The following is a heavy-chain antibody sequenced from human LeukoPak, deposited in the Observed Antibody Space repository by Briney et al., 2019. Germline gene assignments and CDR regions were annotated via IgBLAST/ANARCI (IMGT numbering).Heavy chain of an antibody. CDR3: ARVVVRATASGKDYYYYYYMDV. D-gene: IGHD1-26*01. V-gene: IGHV1-2*02. CDR2: INPNSGGT. J-gene: IGHJ6*03. CDR1: GYTFTGYY. Sequence: ASVKVSCKASGYTFTGYYMHWVRQAPGQGLEWMGWINPNSGGTNYAQKFQGRVTMTRDTSISTAYMELSRLRSDDTAVYYCARVVVRATASGKDYYYYYYMDVWGKGTTVTISS.